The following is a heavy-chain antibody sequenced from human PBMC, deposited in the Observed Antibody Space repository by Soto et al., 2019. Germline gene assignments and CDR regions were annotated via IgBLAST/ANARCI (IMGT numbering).Heavy chain of an antibody. CDR2: ISGSGNRT. D-gene: IGHD3-16*01. CDR1: GFTFSRNA. Sequence: EVQLLESGGGLAQPGGSLRLSCAASGFTFSRNAMNWVRQAPGKGLEWVSDISGSGNRTYYADSLKGRFTISRDNSKNTLYLQMNSLRVEDTAVYYCAKESPGMGGNDYWGQGTLVIVSS. CDR3: AKESPGMGGNDY. V-gene: IGHV3-23*01. J-gene: IGHJ4*02.